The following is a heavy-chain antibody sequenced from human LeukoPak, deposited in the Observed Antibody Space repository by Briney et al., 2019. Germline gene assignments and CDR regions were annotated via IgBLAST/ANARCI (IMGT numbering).Heavy chain of an antibody. CDR1: GYTFTTYG. V-gene: IGHV1-18*01. CDR3: ARDLVAARPGWFDP. J-gene: IGHJ5*02. Sequence: ASVKVSCKASGYTFTTYGISWMRQAPGQGLEWMGWISAYNGDTKYAQKFQGRVTMTTETPTSTAYMELRSLRYDDTAVYYCARDLVAARPGWFDPWGQGTLVTASS. D-gene: IGHD6-6*01. CDR2: ISAYNGDT.